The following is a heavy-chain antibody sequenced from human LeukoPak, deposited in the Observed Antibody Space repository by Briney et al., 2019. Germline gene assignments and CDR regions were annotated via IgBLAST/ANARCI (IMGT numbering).Heavy chain of an antibody. CDR3: ARGDFDY. CDR2: AFSDGRT. Sequence: PGGSLRLSWAASGITVSTNYMSWVRQAPGKGLEWVSIAFSDGRTFYADSVKGRFTISRDSSKNTVFLQMNSLRAEDTAVYYCARGDFDYWGQGTLVTVSS. V-gene: IGHV3-53*01. J-gene: IGHJ4*02. CDR1: GITVSTNY.